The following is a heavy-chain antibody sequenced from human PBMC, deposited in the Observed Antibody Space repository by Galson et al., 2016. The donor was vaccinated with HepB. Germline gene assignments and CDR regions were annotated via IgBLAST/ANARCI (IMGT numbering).Heavy chain of an antibody. D-gene: IGHD3-10*02. CDR3: ARRHDSCPPVGCSVDY. CDR2: DSMDGRRK. Sequence: SLRLSCAASGFTFSGYGMHWVRQAPGKGLEWVAADSMDGRRKFYADSVKGRFTISRDNSNNMLFLQMSSLTEDDTAVYYCARRHDSCPPVGCSVDYGGQGTLVSVSS. V-gene: IGHV3-30*03. J-gene: IGHJ4*02. CDR1: GFTFSGYG.